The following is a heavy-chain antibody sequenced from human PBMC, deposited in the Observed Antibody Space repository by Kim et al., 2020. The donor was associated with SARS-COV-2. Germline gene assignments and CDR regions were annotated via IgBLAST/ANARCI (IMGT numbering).Heavy chain of an antibody. D-gene: IGHD2-2*02. J-gene: IGHJ4*02. CDR1: GGSISNYY. Sequence: SETLSLTCTVSGGSISNYYWSWIRQPPGKGLEWIGYIHYTGSTNSNPSLKSRLTISIDTSKNQFTLRLNSVTAADTAVYYCARSQLPYNHGNFDFWGRGT. CDR2: IHYTGST. V-gene: IGHV4-59*13. CDR3: ARSQLPYNHGNFDF.